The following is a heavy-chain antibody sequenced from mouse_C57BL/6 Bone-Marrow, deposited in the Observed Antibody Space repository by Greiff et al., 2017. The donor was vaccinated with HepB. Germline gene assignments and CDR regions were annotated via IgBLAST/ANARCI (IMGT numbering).Heavy chain of an antibody. CDR2: ISYDGSN. V-gene: IGHV3-6*01. CDR1: GYSITSGYY. CDR3: ARGTVDYYAMDY. J-gene: IGHJ4*01. Sequence: DVKLQESGPGLVKPSQSLSLTCSVTGYSITSGYYWNWIRQFPGNKLEWMGYISYDGSNNYNPSLKNRISITRDTSKNQFFLKLNSVTTEDTATYYCARGTVDYYAMDYWGQGTSVTVSS. D-gene: IGHD1-1*01.